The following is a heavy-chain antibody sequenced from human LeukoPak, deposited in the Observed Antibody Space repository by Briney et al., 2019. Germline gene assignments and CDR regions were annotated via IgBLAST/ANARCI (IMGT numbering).Heavy chain of an antibody. CDR1: GFTFNNHW. CDR2: IKQDGTE. Sequence: RGSLRLSCAASGFTFNNHWMNWVRQAPGKGLEWVASIKQDGTEKYVDSVKGRFTISRDNAKNSPYLQMNTLRAEDTAVYCCSTGAGGYWGQGTLVTVSS. J-gene: IGHJ4*02. D-gene: IGHD4-23*01. V-gene: IGHV3-7*05. CDR3: STGAGGY.